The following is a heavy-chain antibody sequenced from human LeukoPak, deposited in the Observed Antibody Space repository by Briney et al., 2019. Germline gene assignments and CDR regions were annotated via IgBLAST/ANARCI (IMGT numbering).Heavy chain of an antibody. V-gene: IGHV4-34*01. Sequence: NPSETLSLTCAVYGGSFSGYYWSWIRQPPGKGLEWIGEINHSGSTNYNPSLKSRVTIPVDTSKNQFSLKLSSVTAADTAVYYCARFDRSGWYDYWGQGTLVTVSS. CDR1: GGSFSGYY. J-gene: IGHJ4*02. CDR3: ARFDRSGWYDY. CDR2: INHSGST. D-gene: IGHD6-19*01.